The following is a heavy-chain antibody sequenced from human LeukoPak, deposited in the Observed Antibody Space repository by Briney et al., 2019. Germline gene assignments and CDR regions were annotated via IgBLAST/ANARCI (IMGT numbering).Heavy chain of an antibody. J-gene: IGHJ5*02. CDR1: GYSISSGYY. CDR3: ARTPFCSSASCSRFEP. Sequence: SEALSLTCAVSGYSISSGYYWGWIRQPPGKGLEWIGRAYHSGSTYYNPSLKSRVTISVDTSTNQFSLKLTSVTAADTAVYYCARTPFCSSASCSRFEPWGQGTLVTVSS. D-gene: IGHD2-2*01. CDR2: AYHSGST. V-gene: IGHV4-38-2*01.